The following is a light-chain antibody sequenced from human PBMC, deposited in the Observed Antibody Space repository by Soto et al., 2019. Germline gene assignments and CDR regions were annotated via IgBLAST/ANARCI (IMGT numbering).Light chain of an antibody. CDR1: QSISTY. J-gene: IGKJ2*01. V-gene: IGKV1-39*01. CDR2: AAS. Sequence: IQLTQSPSSLSASVGDTVTITCRASQSISTYLNWYQHKPGKAPKLVIQAASTLLSGVPPRFSGSGSETDFTLTITSLRPEDFATYNCQQSYRTPYIFGQGTNLEIK. CDR3: QQSYRTPYI.